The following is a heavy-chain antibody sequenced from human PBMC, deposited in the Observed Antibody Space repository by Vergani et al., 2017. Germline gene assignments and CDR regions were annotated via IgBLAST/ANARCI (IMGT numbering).Heavy chain of an antibody. CDR3: TTVSVVVAADAFDI. CDR1: GFTFSNAW. Sequence: EVQLVESGGGLVKPGGSLRLSCAASGFTFSNAWMSWVRQAPGKGLEWVGRIKSKTDGGTTDYAAPVKGRFTISRDDSKNTLYLQMNSLNTEDTAVYYCTTVSVVVAADAFDIWGQGTMVTVSS. J-gene: IGHJ3*02. CDR2: IKSKTDGGTT. D-gene: IGHD2-15*01. V-gene: IGHV3-15*01.